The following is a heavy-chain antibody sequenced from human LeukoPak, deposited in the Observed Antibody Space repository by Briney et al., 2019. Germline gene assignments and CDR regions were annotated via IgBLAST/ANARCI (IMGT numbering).Heavy chain of an antibody. Sequence: GGSLRLSCAASRFTFSSYGMHWVRQAPGKGLEWVAVISYDGNNRYYADSVKGRFTISRYNSKNTLYLQMNSLRAEDTAVYYCAKVKGEVIGAFDIWGQGAMVTVSS. J-gene: IGHJ3*02. V-gene: IGHV3-30*18. CDR1: RFTFSSYG. D-gene: IGHD3-16*01. CDR2: ISYDGNNR. CDR3: AKVKGEVIGAFDI.